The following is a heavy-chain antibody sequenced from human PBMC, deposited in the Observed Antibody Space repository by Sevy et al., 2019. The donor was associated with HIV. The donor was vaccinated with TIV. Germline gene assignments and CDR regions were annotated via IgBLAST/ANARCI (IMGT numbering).Heavy chain of an antibody. V-gene: IGHV1-69*13. CDR3: ARGITDTAMVSSLNYYYYMDV. D-gene: IGHD5-18*01. Sequence: ASVKVSCKASGGTFSSYAISWVRQAPGQGLEWMGGIIPIFGTANYAQKFQGRVTITADESTSTAYMELSSLRSEDTAVYYCARGITDTAMVSSLNYYYYMDVWGKRTTVTVSS. CDR1: GGTFSSYA. J-gene: IGHJ6*03. CDR2: IIPIFGTA.